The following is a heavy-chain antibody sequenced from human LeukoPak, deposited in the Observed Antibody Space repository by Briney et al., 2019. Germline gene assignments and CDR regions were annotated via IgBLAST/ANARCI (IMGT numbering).Heavy chain of an antibody. D-gene: IGHD1-14*01. Sequence: GGSLRLSCAASGFTFSNYWMHWLRQVPGKGLVWVSRTNPGGSNTAYADSVKGRITISRDNARNTLYLQMDSLRAEDTAVYYCARSNQADDYWGQGTLVTVSS. CDR3: ARSNQADDY. CDR2: TNPGGSNT. CDR1: GFTFSNYW. V-gene: IGHV3-74*01. J-gene: IGHJ4*02.